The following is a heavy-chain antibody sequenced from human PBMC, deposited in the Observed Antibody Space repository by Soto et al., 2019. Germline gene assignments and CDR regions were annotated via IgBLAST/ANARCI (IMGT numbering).Heavy chain of an antibody. CDR2: IYYSGST. V-gene: IGHV4-30-4*01. J-gene: IGHJ5*02. CDR1: GGSISSGDYY. CDR3: ARDLGVYYYDRREPGGLGIDP. Sequence: SETLSLTCTVSGGSISSGDYYWSWIRQPPGKGLEWIGYIYYSGSTYYNPSLKSRVTISVDTSKNQFSLKLSSVTAADTAVYYCARDLGVYYYDRREPGGLGIDPWGQGTLVTVSS. D-gene: IGHD3-22*01.